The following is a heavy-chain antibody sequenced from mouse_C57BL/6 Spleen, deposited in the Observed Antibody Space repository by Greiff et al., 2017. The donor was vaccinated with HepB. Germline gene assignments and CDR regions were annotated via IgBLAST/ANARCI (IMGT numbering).Heavy chain of an antibody. D-gene: IGHD1-1*01. J-gene: IGHJ2*01. CDR1: GYAFSSSW. CDR2: IYPGDGDT. Sequence: QVQLQQSGPELVKPGASVKISCKASGYAFSSSWMNWVKQRPGKGLEWIGRIYPGDGDTNYNGKFKGKATLTADKSSSTAYMQLSSLTSEDSAVYFCARQGLLREIDYWGQGTTLTVSS. V-gene: IGHV1-82*01. CDR3: ARQGLLREIDY.